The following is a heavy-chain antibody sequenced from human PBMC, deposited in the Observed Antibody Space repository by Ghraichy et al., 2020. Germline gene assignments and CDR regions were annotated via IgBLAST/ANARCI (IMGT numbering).Heavy chain of an antibody. CDR2: IYYSGST. V-gene: IGHV4-61*01. CDR1: GGSVSSGSYY. D-gene: IGHD2-2*01. J-gene: IGHJ5*02. CDR3: AREGRYCSSTSCFAFDP. Sequence: SETLSLTCTVSGGSVSSGSYYWSWIRQPPGKGLEWIGYIYYSGSTNYNPSLTSRVTISVDTFKNQFSLKLSSVTAADTAVYYCAREGRYCSSTSCFAFDPWGQGTLVTVSS.